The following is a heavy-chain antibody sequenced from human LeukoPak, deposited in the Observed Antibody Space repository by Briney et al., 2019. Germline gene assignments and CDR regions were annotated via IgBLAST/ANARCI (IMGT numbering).Heavy chain of an antibody. CDR2: ISSSGTYI. CDR3: ARDWGADNDFWSGYLDY. J-gene: IGHJ4*02. CDR1: GFTFSSHS. V-gene: IGHV3-21*01. Sequence: PGGSLRLSCAASGFTFSSHSINWVRQAPGKGLEWVSSISSSGTYIYYADSVKGRFTISRDNAKNSLHLQMNSLRADDTAVYYCARDWGADNDFWSGYLDYWGQGTLVTVSS. D-gene: IGHD3-3*01.